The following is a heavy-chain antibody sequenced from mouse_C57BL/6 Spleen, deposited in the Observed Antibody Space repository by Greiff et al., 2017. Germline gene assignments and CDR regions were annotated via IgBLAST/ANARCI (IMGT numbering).Heavy chain of an antibody. V-gene: IGHV1-82*01. D-gene: IGHD2-1*01. Sequence: VKVVESGPELVKPGASVKISCKASGYAFSSSWMNWVKQRPGKGLEWIGRIYPGDGDTNYNGKFKGKATLTADKSSSTAYMQLSSLTSEDSAVXFCARGGGNPLAYWGQGTLVTVSA. CDR1: GYAFSSSW. CDR2: IYPGDGDT. J-gene: IGHJ3*01. CDR3: ARGGGNPLAY.